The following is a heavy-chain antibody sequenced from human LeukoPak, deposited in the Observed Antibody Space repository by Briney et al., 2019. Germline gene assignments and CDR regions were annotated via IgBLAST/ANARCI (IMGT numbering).Heavy chain of an antibody. V-gene: IGHV1-58*01. J-gene: IGHJ3*02. CDR1: GFTFTSSA. D-gene: IGHD6-13*01. CDR2: IVVGSGNT. CDR3: AAVRGYSSPPYTHAFDI. Sequence: SVKVSCKASGFTFTSSAVQWVRQARGQRLEWIGWIVVGSGNTNYAQKFQERVTITRDMSTSTAYMELSSLRSEDTAVYYCAAVRGYSSPPYTHAFDIWGQGTMVTVSS.